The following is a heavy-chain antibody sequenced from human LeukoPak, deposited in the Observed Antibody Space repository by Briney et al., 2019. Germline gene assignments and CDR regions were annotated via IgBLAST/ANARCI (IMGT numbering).Heavy chain of an antibody. CDR1: GYNLTTYG. V-gene: IGHV1-18*01. Sequence: GASVKVSCKASGYNLTTYGVSWVRQAPGQRPEWMGWISCYNGNSKSSEKFQGRVTMTIETSTSTVYMELRTLKNDDTAVYYCARDAGDGMDVWGLGTTVIVSS. CDR3: ARDAGDGMDV. J-gene: IGHJ6*02. CDR2: ISCYNGNS.